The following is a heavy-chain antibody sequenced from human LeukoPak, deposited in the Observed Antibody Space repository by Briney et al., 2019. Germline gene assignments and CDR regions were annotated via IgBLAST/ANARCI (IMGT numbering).Heavy chain of an antibody. J-gene: IGHJ4*02. D-gene: IGHD1-26*01. CDR3: AKDLGAQTRDY. CDR1: GFTFSSYG. V-gene: IGHV3-23*01. Sequence: GGSLRLSCAASGFTFSSYGMSWVCQAPGKGLEWVSAISGSGGSTYYADSVKGRFTISRDNSKNTLYLQMNSLRAEDTAVYYCAKDLGAQTRDYWGQGTLVTVSS. CDR2: ISGSGGST.